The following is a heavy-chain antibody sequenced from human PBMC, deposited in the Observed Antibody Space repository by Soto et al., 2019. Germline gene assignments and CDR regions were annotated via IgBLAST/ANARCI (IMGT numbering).Heavy chain of an antibody. CDR3: AKYRYCTNGVCYKSGAYYYYYGMDV. CDR2: ISGSGGST. J-gene: IGHJ6*02. Sequence: EVQLLESGGGLVQPGGSLRLSCAASGFTFSSYAMSWVRQAPGKGLEWVSAISGSGGSTYYADSVKGRFTISRDNSKNTLYLQMNSLRAEDTAVYYCAKYRYCTNGVCYKSGAYYYYYGMDVWGQGTTVTISS. V-gene: IGHV3-23*01. CDR1: GFTFSSYA. D-gene: IGHD2-8*01.